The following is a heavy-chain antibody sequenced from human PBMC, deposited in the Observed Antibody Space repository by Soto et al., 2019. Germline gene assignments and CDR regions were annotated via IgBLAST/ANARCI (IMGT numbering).Heavy chain of an antibody. CDR1: GYTFTGYY. V-gene: IGHV1-2*04. D-gene: IGHD3-16*01. CDR2: INPNSGGT. Sequence: WASVKVSCKASGYTFTGYYMHWLRQSPGQGLEWMGWINPNSGGTNYAQKFQGWVTMTRDTSISTAYMELSRLRSDDTAVYYCARGNYDTVPRYYGMDVWGQGTTVTVSS. J-gene: IGHJ6*02. CDR3: ARGNYDTVPRYYGMDV.